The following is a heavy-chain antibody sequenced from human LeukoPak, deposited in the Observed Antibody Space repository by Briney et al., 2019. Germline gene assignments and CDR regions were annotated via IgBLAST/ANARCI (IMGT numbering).Heavy chain of an antibody. D-gene: IGHD5-18*01. Sequence: PSETLSLTCAVYGGSFSGYYWSWIRQPPGKGLEWIGEINHSGSTNYNPSLKSRVTISVDTSKNQFSLKLSSVTAADTAVYYCARGLGEVDTAINDYWGQETLVTVS. CDR3: ARGLGEVDTAINDY. V-gene: IGHV4-34*01. CDR2: INHSGST. CDR1: GGSFSGYY. J-gene: IGHJ4*02.